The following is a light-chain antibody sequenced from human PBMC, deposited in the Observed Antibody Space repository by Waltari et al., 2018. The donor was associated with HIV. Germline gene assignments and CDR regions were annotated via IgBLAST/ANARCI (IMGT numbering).Light chain of an antibody. CDR2: GAS. J-gene: IGKJ4*01. CDR1: QSLSNTY. CDR3: QQYDSSPLT. Sequence: EIVLTQSPGTLSLSPGERATFSCRASQSLSNTYLAWYQQRPGQAPRLLIFGASGRATGIPDRFSGSGSGTDFTLTISRLEPEDFAVYHCQQYDSSPLTFGGGTKVEIK. V-gene: IGKV3-20*01.